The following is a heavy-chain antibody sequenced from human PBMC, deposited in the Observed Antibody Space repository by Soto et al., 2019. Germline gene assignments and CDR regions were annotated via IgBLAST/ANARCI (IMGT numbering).Heavy chain of an antibody. D-gene: IGHD3-22*01. CDR3: ALESFQNYYYSSGYYYGMDV. J-gene: IGHJ6*02. V-gene: IGHV1-2*04. CDR1: GYTFTGYY. Sequence: ASVKVSCKASGYTFTGYYMHWVRQAPGQGFEWMGWINPNSGGTNYAQKFQGWVTMTRDTSISTAYMELRSLRSDDTAVYYCALESFQNYYYSSGYYYGMDVWGQGT. CDR2: INPNSGGT.